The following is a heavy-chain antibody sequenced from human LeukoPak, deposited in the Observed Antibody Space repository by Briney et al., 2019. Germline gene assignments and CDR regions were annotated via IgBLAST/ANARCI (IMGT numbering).Heavy chain of an antibody. D-gene: IGHD6-19*01. V-gene: IGHV4-39*01. CDR1: GGSISSSSYY. Sequence: SETLSLTCTVSGGSISSSSYYWGWLRQPPGKGLEWIGSIYYSGSTYYNPSLKSRVTISVDTSKNQFSLKLSSVTAADTAVYYCARSFLGGWYYFDYWGQGTLVTVSS. CDR2: IYYSGST. CDR3: ARSFLGGWYYFDY. J-gene: IGHJ4*02.